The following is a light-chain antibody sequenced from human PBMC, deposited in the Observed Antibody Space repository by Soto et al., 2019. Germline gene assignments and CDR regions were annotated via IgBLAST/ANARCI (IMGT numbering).Light chain of an antibody. CDR1: SSDVGGYNY. Sequence: QSALTQPASVSGSPGQSITISCTGTSSDVGGYNYVSWYQQHPGKAPKLMIYDVNKRPSGVPDRFSGSKSGNTASLTISGLQAEDEADYCCCSYAGSYTLVFGTGTKVTVL. CDR2: DVN. J-gene: IGLJ1*01. CDR3: CSYAGSYTLV. V-gene: IGLV2-11*01.